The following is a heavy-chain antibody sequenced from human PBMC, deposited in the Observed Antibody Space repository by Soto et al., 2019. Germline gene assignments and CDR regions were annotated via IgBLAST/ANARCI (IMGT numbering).Heavy chain of an antibody. J-gene: IGHJ4*02. D-gene: IGHD4-4*01. CDR1: GGSINTATHS. V-gene: IGHV4-30-2*01. CDR3: ARGGGVTTTGDDY. CDR2: IYHSGST. Sequence: QLQLQESGSGLVKPSQTLSLTCAVSGGSINTATHSWSWIRQPPGKGLEWIGYIYHSGSTYYNPSAKRRVTISIDKSNNPFSLRLSSVTAADTAVYYCARGGGVTTTGDDYWGQGILVTVSS.